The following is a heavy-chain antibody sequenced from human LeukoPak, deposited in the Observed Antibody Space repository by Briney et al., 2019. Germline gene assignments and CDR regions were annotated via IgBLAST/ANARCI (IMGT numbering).Heavy chain of an antibody. CDR3: ARGRPLYDYYYYYGMDV. Sequence: SETLSLTCAVYGGSFSGYYWSWIRQPPGKGLEWIREINHSGSTNYNPSLKSRVTISVDTSKNQFSLKLSSVTAADTAVYYCARGRPLYDYYYYYGMDVWGQGTTVTVPS. V-gene: IGHV4-34*01. CDR1: GGSFSGYY. J-gene: IGHJ6*02. CDR2: INHSGST. D-gene: IGHD5/OR15-5a*01.